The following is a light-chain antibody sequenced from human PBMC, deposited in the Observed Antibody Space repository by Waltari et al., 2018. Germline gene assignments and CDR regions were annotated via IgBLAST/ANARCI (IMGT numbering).Light chain of an antibody. J-gene: IGLJ6*01. CDR1: SSNIGSNT. Sequence: QSVLTQPPSASGTPGQRVTISCSGSSSNIGSNTVNWYQQLPGTAPKLLIYSNNQRPSGVPGRFSGSKSGTSASLAISGLQSEDEADYYCAAWDDSLNGNVFGSGTKVTVL. CDR3: AAWDDSLNGNV. CDR2: SNN. V-gene: IGLV1-44*01.